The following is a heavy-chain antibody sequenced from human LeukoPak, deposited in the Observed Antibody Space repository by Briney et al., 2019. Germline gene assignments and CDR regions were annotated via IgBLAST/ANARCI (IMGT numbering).Heavy chain of an antibody. Sequence: SETLSLTCAVYGGSFSGYYWSWLRQPPGKGLEWIGEINHSGSTNYNPSLKSRVTISVDTSKNQFSLKLSSVTAADTAVYYCARGLRTQSFDYWGQGTLVTVSS. CDR1: GGSFSGYY. V-gene: IGHV4-34*01. CDR3: ARGLRTQSFDY. J-gene: IGHJ4*02. CDR2: INHSGST.